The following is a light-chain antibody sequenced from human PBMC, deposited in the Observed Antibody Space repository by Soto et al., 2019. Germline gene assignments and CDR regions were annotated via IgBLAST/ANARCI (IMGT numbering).Light chain of an antibody. CDR1: SSDIGTYNY. Sequence: QSALTQPASVSGSPGQSITISCTGTSSDIGTYNYVSWYQHHPGKVPKLRIYDVSNRPSGVSNRFSGSKSGNTASLTISGLQAEDEAEYYCSSYSSSSTLLLFGGGTKLTVL. CDR2: DVS. CDR3: SSYSSSSTLLL. J-gene: IGLJ2*01. V-gene: IGLV2-14*01.